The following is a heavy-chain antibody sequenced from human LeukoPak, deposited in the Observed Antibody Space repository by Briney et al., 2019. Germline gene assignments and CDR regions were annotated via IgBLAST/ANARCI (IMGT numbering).Heavy chain of an antibody. CDR1: GYTFTNYG. CDR2: ISAYNGHT. J-gene: IGHJ4*02. Sequence: ASVKVSCKASGYTFTNYGITWVRHAPGQGLEWMGWISAYNGHTVYAQKSQGRVTLTTDTSTNTAYMDLRGLRSDDTAVYFCARDLKPWDTVVVPVAHGYWGQGTLVTVSS. D-gene: IGHD2-2*01. V-gene: IGHV1-18*01. CDR3: ARDLKPWDTVVVPVAHGY.